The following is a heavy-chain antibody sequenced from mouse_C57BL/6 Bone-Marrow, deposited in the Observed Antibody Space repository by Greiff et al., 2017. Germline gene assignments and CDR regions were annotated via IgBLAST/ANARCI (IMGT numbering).Heavy chain of an antibody. V-gene: IGHV1-72*01. CDR1: GYTFTSYW. D-gene: IGHD1-1*01. CDR2: IDPNSGST. J-gene: IGHJ4*01. CDR3: ARGINFNYYAMDY. Sequence: KQPGAELVKPGASVKLSCKASGYTFTSYWMHWVKPRPGRGIEWIGRIDPNSGSTKYNEKFKRKATLTVAQPSSTAYMQLSSLTSEDAAVYYCARGINFNYYAMDYWGQGTSVTVSS.